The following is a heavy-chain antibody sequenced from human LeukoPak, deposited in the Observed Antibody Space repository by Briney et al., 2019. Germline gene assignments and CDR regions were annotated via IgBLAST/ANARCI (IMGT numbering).Heavy chain of an antibody. CDR2: INPNSGDN. CDR3: ARGGGIQSCGGKTCFRGFVY. J-gene: IGHJ4*02. CDR1: GYGFSDYY. V-gene: IGHV1-2*02. D-gene: IGHD2-21*01. Sequence: ASVTVSFKPSGYGFSDYYMHWVRQAPGQGLDYMGWINPNSGDNSCAQKFQGRVSMTRDTSITTLYMELTSLRSDDTAVYFCARGGGIQSCGGKTCFRGFVYWGQGTLVTVSS.